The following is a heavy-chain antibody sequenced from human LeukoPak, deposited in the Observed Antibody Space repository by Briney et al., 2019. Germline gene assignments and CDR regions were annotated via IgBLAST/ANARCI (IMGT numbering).Heavy chain of an antibody. V-gene: IGHV3-74*01. CDR2: INSDGSSI. Sequence: GGSLRLSCAASGFTFSSYWMNWVRQASGQGLVWFSRINSDGSSISHAASVKGRFTLSRDNAKNTLYLQMSSLRAEDTAVYYCARGGSSCWGRLWYFDLWGRGTRVTVSS. D-gene: IGHD6-19*01. CDR1: GFTFSSYW. J-gene: IGHJ2*01. CDR3: ARGGSSCWGRLWYFDL.